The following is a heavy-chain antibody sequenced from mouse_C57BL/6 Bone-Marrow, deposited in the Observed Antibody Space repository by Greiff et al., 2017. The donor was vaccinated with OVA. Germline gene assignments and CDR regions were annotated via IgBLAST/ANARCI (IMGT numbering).Heavy chain of an antibody. D-gene: IGHD2-4*01. V-gene: IGHV1-81*01. Sequence: VQLQQSGAELARPGASVKLSCKASGYTFTSYGISWVKQRTGQGLEWIGEIYPRSGNTYYNEKFKGKATLTADKSSSPAYMELRSLTSEDSAVYFCARSGLRRGDWFAYWGQGTLVTVSA. CDR3: ARSGLRRGDWFAY. CDR1: GYTFTSYG. CDR2: IYPRSGNT. J-gene: IGHJ3*01.